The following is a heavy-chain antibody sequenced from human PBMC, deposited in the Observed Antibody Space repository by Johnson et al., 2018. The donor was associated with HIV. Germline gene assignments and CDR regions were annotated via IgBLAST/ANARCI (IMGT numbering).Heavy chain of an antibody. CDR2: ISYDGSND. J-gene: IGHJ3*02. CDR1: GFTFSSYA. D-gene: IGHD6-13*01. Sequence: QVQLVESGGGVVQPGRSLRLSCAASGFTFSSYAMHWVRQAPGKGLEWVAVISYDGSNDYCADSVKGRFTISRDNSKNTMSLQMNSLRTEDTAVYYCAKAMSVSSWEHRGAFDIWGQGTMVTVSS. CDR3: AKAMSVSSWEHRGAFDI. V-gene: IGHV3-30*04.